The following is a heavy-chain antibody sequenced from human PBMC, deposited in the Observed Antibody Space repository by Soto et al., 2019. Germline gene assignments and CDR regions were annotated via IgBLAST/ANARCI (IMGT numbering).Heavy chain of an antibody. J-gene: IGHJ4*02. CDR2: IYYNGST. D-gene: IGHD3-16*02. CDR1: GGSITSDGYF. Sequence: SETLSLTCTVSGGSITSDGYFWSWIRQHPGKGLEWIGYIYYNGSTQYNPSLKSRVTISVDTSNNQFSLRLSSVTAADTAVYYCARADYVWGSFRPYYFDCWGQGTLVTVSS. CDR3: ARADYVWGSFRPYYFDC. V-gene: IGHV4-31*03.